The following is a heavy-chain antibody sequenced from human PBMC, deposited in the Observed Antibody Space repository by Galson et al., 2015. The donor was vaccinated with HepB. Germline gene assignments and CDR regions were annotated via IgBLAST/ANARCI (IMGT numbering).Heavy chain of an antibody. CDR2: ISNSGTIT. V-gene: IGHV3-48*03. J-gene: IGHJ6*02. CDR1: GFTFSSSE. Sequence: SLRLSCAASGFTFSSSEMNWVRQAPGKGLEWVSYISNSGTITYYSDSVKGRFSISRDNAKNSLYLQMNSLRTEDTAVYYCARVFPRSHSSWSDYFYYFALDVWGHGTTVTVSS. CDR3: ARVFPRSHSSWSDYFYYFALDV. D-gene: IGHD6-13*01.